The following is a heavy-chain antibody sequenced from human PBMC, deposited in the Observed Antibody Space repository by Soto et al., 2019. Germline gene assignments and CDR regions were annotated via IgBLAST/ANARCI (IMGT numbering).Heavy chain of an antibody. CDR1: GYTFTSYD. J-gene: IGHJ6*02. CDR3: ARKFYYDSSGYDSLYYYYGMDV. Sequence: ASVKVSCKASGYTFTSYDINWVRQATGQGLEWMGWMNPNSGNTGYAQKFQGRVTMTRNTSISTAYMELSSLRSEDTAVYYCARKFYYDSSGYDSLYYYYGMDVWGQGTTVTVSS. V-gene: IGHV1-8*01. CDR2: MNPNSGNT. D-gene: IGHD3-22*01.